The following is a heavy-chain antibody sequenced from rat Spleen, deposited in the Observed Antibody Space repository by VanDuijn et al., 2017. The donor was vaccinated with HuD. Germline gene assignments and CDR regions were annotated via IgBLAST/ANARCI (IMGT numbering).Heavy chain of an antibody. D-gene: IGHD1-9*01. CDR2: ISYGDSSGHSST. J-gene: IGHJ2*01. CDR1: GFTFSNYG. CDR3: ARRHYGYTDYFDS. V-gene: IGHV5-29*01. Sequence: EVQLVESGGGLVQPGRSLKLSCAASGFTFSNYGMHWIRQSPKKGLEWVATISYGDSSGHSSTYYRDSVKGRFTISRDNAKSTLSLQMDSLRSEDTATYYCARRHYGYTDYFDSWGQGVMVTVSS.